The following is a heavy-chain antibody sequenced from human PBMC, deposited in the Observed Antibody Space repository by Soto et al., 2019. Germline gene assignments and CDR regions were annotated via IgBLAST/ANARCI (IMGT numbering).Heavy chain of an antibody. CDR2: IYPGDSET. Sequence: GESLKISCKGSGFIFTGSWIGWVRQMPGKGLEWMGMIYPGDSETRYSPSFQGQVTISADRSTSTAYLQWSSLKASDTATYYWARRAGELIYSSSWNDWFDPWGQGTLFTVSS. V-gene: IGHV5-51*01. CDR3: ARRAGELIYSSSWNDWFDP. D-gene: IGHD6-13*01. CDR1: GFIFTGSW. J-gene: IGHJ5*02.